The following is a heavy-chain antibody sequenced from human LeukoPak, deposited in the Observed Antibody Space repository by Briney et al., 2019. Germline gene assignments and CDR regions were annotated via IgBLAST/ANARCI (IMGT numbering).Heavy chain of an antibody. V-gene: IGHV3-9*01. Sequence: GGSLRLSCAASGFTFDDYAMHWVRQAPGKGLEWVSGISWDSGTIGYADSVKGRFTISRDNAKTSLYLQMNSLRAEDTAVYYCARDLSGIAGYTYGRGIDYWGQGTLVTVSS. J-gene: IGHJ4*02. CDR2: ISWDSGTI. CDR1: GFTFDDYA. D-gene: IGHD5-18*01. CDR3: ARDLSGIAGYTYGRGIDY.